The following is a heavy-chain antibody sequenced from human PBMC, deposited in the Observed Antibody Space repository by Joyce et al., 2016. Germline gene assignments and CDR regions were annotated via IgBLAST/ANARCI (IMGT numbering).Heavy chain of an antibody. CDR1: GFTFSSSW. D-gene: IGHD1-26*01. Sequence: EVQLVESGGGLVQPGGSLRLSCTASGFTFSSSWMHWVRQVSGKGLVWVSHISRDEISTSYADSVKGRFTISRDNAKNTLYLHMNSLRTEDTAVYYCARTGGSYYDYYYYGLDVWGQGTTVIVSS. CDR3: ARTGGSYYDYYYYGLDV. CDR2: ISRDEIST. J-gene: IGHJ6*02. V-gene: IGHV3-74*01.